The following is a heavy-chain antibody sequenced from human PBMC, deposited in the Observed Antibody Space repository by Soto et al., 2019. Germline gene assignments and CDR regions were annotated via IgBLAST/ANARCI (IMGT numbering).Heavy chain of an antibody. V-gene: IGHV1-18*01. CDR3: ARERSPYYDTNGRYSGNWFDP. CDR1: GYTFTTYS. CDR2: ISPYNGNT. J-gene: IGHJ5*02. Sequence: VASVKVSCKASGYTFTTYSISWVRQAPGQGLEWMGWISPYNGNTIYAQNLQGRLTMTTDTSTSTAYMELRSLRSDDTAVYFCARERSPYYDTNGRYSGNWFDPWGQGTLVTVSS. D-gene: IGHD3-22*01.